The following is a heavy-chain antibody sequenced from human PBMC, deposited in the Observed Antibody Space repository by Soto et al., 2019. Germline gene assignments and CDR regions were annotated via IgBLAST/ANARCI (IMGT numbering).Heavy chain of an antibody. V-gene: IGHV3-64D*06. CDR2: ISSNGGIT. Sequence: GGSLRLSCSASGFTFSSYAMHCVRQAPGKGLEYVSAISSNGGITYYADSVKGRFTISRDNSKNTLYLQMSSLRAEDTAVYYCVKGGNLEWLFDYYYYGMDVWAQGTTVTVSS. CDR3: VKGGNLEWLFDYYYYGMDV. J-gene: IGHJ6*02. D-gene: IGHD3-3*01. CDR1: GFTFSSYA.